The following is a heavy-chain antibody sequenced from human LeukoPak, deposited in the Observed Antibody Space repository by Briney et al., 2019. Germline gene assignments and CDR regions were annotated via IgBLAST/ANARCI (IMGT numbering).Heavy chain of an antibody. CDR1: GFTVSSNY. J-gene: IGHJ4*02. Sequence: GGSLRLSCAASGFTVSSNYMSWVRQAPGKGLEWVSLIYSGGPTSYSDSVKGRFTISRDNTKNTLYLEMNSLRAEDTAVYYCATVVGASPDYFDYWGQGTLVTVSP. D-gene: IGHD3-10*01. V-gene: IGHV3-53*01. CDR3: ATVVGASPDYFDY. CDR2: IYSGGPT.